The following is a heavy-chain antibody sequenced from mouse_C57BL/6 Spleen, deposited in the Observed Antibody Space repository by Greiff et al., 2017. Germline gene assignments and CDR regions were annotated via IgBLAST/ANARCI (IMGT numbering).Heavy chain of an antibody. V-gene: IGHV1-50*01. CDR1: GYTFTSYW. J-gene: IGHJ4*01. CDR2: IDPSDSYT. CDR3: ARHDYDGGGY. Sequence: QVQLQQPGAELVKPGASVKLSCKASGYTFTSYWMQWVKQRPGQGLEWIGEIDPSDSYTNYNQKFKGKATLTVDTSSSTAYMQLSSLTSEDSAVYYCARHDYDGGGYWGQGTSVTVSS. D-gene: IGHD2-4*01.